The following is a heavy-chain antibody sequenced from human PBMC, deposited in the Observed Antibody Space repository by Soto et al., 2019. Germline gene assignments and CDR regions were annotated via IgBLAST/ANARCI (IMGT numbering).Heavy chain of an antibody. CDR3: ARDKGVWFGESEFDY. Sequence: GGSLRLSCAASGFTFSSYSMNWVRQAPGKGLEWVSSISSSSSYIYYADSVKGRFTISRDNAKNSLYLQMNSLRAEDTAVYYCARDKGVWFGESEFDYWGQGTLVTVSS. V-gene: IGHV3-21*01. D-gene: IGHD3-10*01. J-gene: IGHJ4*02. CDR2: ISSSSSYI. CDR1: GFTFSSYS.